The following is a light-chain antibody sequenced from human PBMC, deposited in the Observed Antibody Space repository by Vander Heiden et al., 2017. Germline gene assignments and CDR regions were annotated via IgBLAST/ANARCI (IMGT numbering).Light chain of an antibody. Sequence: YELTQSPSVSVSPGQTTTITCSGDKLGDKYVSWYQKKPGQSPVLLIYQDKNRPSGIPERFSASNSGNTATLTISGSQAIDEADYYCLTWDTSTAVFGGGTKLTVL. CDR3: LTWDTSTAV. CDR2: QDK. J-gene: IGLJ2*01. CDR1: KLGDKY. V-gene: IGLV3-1*01.